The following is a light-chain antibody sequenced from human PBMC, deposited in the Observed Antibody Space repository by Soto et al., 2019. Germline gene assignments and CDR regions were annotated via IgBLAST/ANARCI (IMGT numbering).Light chain of an antibody. Sequence: EIVLTQSPGTLSLSPGERATLSCRASQSVSYLGWYQQKPGQAPRLLIYGASSRATGIPDRFSGSGSGTDFTLTISRLEPEDFAVYYCQPYDSSPASTFGQGNKVDIK. CDR1: QSVSY. V-gene: IGKV3-20*01. J-gene: IGKJ1*01. CDR2: GAS. CDR3: QPYDSSPAST.